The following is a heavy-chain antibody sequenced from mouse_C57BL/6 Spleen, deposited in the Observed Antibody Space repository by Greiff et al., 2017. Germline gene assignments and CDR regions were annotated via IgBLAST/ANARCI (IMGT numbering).Heavy chain of an antibody. D-gene: IGHD2-2*01. Sequence: EVQLVESGPELVKPGASVKISCQASGYSFTGYYMNWVKQSPEKSLEWIGEINPSTGGTTYNQKFKAKATLTVDKSSSTAYMQLKSLTSEDSAVYYCANYGYPYAMDYWGQGTSVTVSS. J-gene: IGHJ4*01. CDR1: GYSFTGYY. CDR2: INPSTGGT. V-gene: IGHV1-42*01. CDR3: ANYGYPYAMDY.